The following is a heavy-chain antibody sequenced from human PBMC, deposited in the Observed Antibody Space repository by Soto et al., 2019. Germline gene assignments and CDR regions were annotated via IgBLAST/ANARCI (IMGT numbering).Heavy chain of an antibody. CDR1: GGSISSYY. D-gene: IGHD3-16*01. J-gene: IGHJ6*03. CDR3: AREGAYYYYMDV. CDR2: IYYSGST. V-gene: IGHV4-59*01. Sequence: SETLSLTCTVSGGSISSYYWSWIRQPPGKGLEWIGYIYYSGSTNYNPSLKSRVTISVDTSKNQFSLKLSSVTAADTAVYYCAREGAYYYYMDVWGKGTTVTVSS.